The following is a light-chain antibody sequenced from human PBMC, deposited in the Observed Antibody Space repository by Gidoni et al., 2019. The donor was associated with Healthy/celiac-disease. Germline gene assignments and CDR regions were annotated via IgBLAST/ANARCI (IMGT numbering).Light chain of an antibody. CDR2: SNN. V-gene: IGLV1-44*01. CDR1: SSNLGSNT. CDR3: AAWDDSLNGWV. J-gene: IGLJ3*02. Sequence: QSVLTQPPSASGTPAQRVTISCSGSSSNLGSNTVNWYQQLPGTAPKLLIYSNNKRPSGVPDRFSGSKSCTSASLAISGRQSEDEAEYYCAAWDDSLNGWVFGGGTKLTVL.